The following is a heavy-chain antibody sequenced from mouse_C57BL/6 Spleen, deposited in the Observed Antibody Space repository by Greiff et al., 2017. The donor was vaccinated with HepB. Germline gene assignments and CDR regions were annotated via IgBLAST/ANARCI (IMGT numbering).Heavy chain of an antibody. CDR3: ARGGLYYGNLWYFDV. CDR2: IDPSDSET. Sequence: QVQLQQPGAELVRPGSSVKLSCKASGYTFTSYWMHWVKQRPIQGLEWIGNIDPSDSETHYNQKFKDKATLTVDKSSSTAYMQLSSLTSEDSAVYYCARGGLYYGNLWYFDVWGTGTTVTVSS. V-gene: IGHV1-52*01. D-gene: IGHD2-1*01. CDR1: GYTFTSYW. J-gene: IGHJ1*03.